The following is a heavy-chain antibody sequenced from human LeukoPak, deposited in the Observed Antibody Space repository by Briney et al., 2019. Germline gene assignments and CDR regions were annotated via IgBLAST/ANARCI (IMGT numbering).Heavy chain of an antibody. Sequence: PSETLSLTCAVYGGSFSGYYWSWSREPPGKGLEWIGEINHSGSTNYNPSLKSRVTISVDTSKNQFSLKLSSVTAADTAVYYCARAIAAIDYWGQGTLVTVSS. CDR1: GGSFSGYY. J-gene: IGHJ4*02. V-gene: IGHV4-34*01. CDR3: ARAIAAIDY. D-gene: IGHD6-13*01. CDR2: INHSGST.